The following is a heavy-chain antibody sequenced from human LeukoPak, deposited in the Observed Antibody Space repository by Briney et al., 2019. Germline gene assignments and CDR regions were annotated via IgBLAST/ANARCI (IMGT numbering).Heavy chain of an antibody. CDR2: ITSDSRYM. D-gene: IGHD2-15*01. V-gene: IGHV3-21*01. CDR3: ARGADGVSSNSRGWFDP. Sequence: GGSLSLSCAASGFTFSSYNMNWVRQAPGKGLEWVSSITSDSRYMYYADSVKGRFTISRDNAKNSLYLQMNTLRAEDTAVYSCARGADGVSSNSRGWFDPWGQGTLVTVSS. CDR1: GFTFSSYN. J-gene: IGHJ5*02.